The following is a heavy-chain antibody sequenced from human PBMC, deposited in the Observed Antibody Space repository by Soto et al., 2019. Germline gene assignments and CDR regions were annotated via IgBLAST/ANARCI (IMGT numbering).Heavy chain of an antibody. CDR3: ARSYDWDYYYGMDV. V-gene: IGHV4-34*01. D-gene: IGHD1-1*01. Sequence: NPSETLSLTCAVYGGSFSGYYWSWIRQPPGKGLEWIGEINHSGSANYNPSLKSRVTISVDTSKNQFSLKLSSVTAADTAVYYCARSYDWDYYYGMDVWGQGTTVTVSS. CDR2: INHSGSA. CDR1: GGSFSGYY. J-gene: IGHJ6*02.